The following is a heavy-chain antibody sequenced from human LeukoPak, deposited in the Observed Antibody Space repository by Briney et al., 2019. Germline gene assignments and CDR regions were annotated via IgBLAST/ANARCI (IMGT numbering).Heavy chain of an antibody. Sequence: GGSLRLSCTVSGFTVSSNSMSWVRQAPGKGLEWVSFIYSDNTHYSDSVKGRFTISRDNSKNTLYLQMGSLRAEDMAVYYCARDQGGYGDESFDYWGQGTLVTVSS. V-gene: IGHV3-66*03. CDR1: GFTVSSNS. CDR2: IYSDNT. CDR3: ARDQGGYGDESFDY. D-gene: IGHD4-17*01. J-gene: IGHJ4*02.